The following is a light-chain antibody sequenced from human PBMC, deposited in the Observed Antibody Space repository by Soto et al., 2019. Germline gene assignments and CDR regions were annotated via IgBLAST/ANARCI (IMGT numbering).Light chain of an antibody. CDR3: GTWDSSLSAEV. V-gene: IGLV1-51*01. CDR1: SSNIGNNY. J-gene: IGLJ1*01. Sequence: QSVLTQPPSVSAAPGQKVTISCSGSSSNIGNNYVSWYQQLPGTAPKLLIYDNNKRPSGIPDRFSGSKSGTSATLGITGLQTGDEPDYYCGTWDSSLSAEVFGTGTKLTVL. CDR2: DNN.